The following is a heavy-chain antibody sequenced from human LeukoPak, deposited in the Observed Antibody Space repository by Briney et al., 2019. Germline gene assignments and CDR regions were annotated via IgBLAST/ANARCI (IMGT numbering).Heavy chain of an antibody. V-gene: IGHV6-1*01. Sequence: SQTLSLTCAISGDSVSSNSAAWNWIRQSPSGGLEWLGRTYYRSKWYNDYAVSVKSRITINPDTSKNQFSLQLNSVTPEDTAVYYCARGYCSGGSCYSAYWGQGTLVTVSS. CDR2: TYYRSKWYN. D-gene: IGHD2-15*01. J-gene: IGHJ4*02. CDR1: GDSVSSNSAA. CDR3: ARGYCSGGSCYSAY.